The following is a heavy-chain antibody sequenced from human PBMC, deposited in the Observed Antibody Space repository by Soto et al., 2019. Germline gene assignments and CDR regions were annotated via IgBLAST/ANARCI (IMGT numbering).Heavy chain of an antibody. J-gene: IGHJ6*02. CDR1: GYSISSGYY. V-gene: IGHV4-38-2*01. CDR2: IYHRGST. D-gene: IGHD3-10*01. Sequence: SETLSLTCAVSGYSISSGYYWGWTRQSPGKGLEWIGSIYHRGSTYYNPSLKSRVTISLDTSKNQFSLRLTSVTAADTAVYYCVRGGDTMVRGVIIFCYYGMDVWGQGTTVTVSS. CDR3: VRGGDTMVRGVIIFCYYGMDV.